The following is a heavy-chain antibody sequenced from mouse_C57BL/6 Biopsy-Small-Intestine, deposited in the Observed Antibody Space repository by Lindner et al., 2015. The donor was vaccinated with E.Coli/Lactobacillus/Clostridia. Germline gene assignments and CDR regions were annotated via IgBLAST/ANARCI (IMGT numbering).Heavy chain of an antibody. CDR2: INPNTGTT. Sequence: SVKVSCKASGYTFIDYYLHWVRQAPGQGPEWTGVINPNTGTTSSAQRFQGRITMTRDTSTNTIYLELNSLRFDDTAVYFCARRGQGRRTFFDYWGQGT. CDR1: GYTFIDYY. J-gene: IGHJ2*01. CDR3: ARRGQGRRTFFDY. V-gene: IGHV1-19*01. D-gene: IGHD3-3*01.